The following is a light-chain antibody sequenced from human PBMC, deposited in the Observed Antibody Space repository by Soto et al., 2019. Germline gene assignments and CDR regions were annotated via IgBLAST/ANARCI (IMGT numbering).Light chain of an antibody. J-gene: IGKJ4*01. V-gene: IGKV1-39*01. CDR1: QRISTF. Sequence: DIQMTQSPSSLSVPVGDTVTITCRASQRISTFLNWYQQKPGKAPNLLIYAASSLQSGVPSRFSGSGSGTDFTLTISSLQPEDFATYYCQQSYSTPPLTFGGGTKVDIK. CDR3: QQSYSTPPLT. CDR2: AAS.